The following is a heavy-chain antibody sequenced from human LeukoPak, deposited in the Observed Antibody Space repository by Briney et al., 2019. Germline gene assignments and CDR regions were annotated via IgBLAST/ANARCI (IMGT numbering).Heavy chain of an antibody. D-gene: IGHD5-24*01. CDR2: INSDGGST. V-gene: IGHV3-74*01. Sequence: PGGSLRLSCTASGFTFSSYWIHWVRQAPGKGLVWVSRINSDGGSTSYADSVMGRFTISRDNAKDTLYLQMNSLRAEDTAVYYCARRIQGMAPYYFDYWGQGTLVTVSS. J-gene: IGHJ4*02. CDR3: ARRIQGMAPYYFDY. CDR1: GFTFSSYW.